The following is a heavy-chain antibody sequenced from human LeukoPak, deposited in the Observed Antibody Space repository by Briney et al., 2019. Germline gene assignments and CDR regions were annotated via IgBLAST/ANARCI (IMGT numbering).Heavy chain of an antibody. V-gene: IGHV3-21*01. Sequence: GGSQRLSCAASGFTFSYYSMNWVRQAPGKGLEWVASISSSSSYIYSDSVKGRFTISRDNAKNSLYLHIISLRAEDTAVYYCARAYCSDTSCYRYFDYWGQGTLVTVSS. CDR2: ISSSSSYI. CDR1: GFTFSYYS. J-gene: IGHJ4*02. CDR3: ARAYCSDTSCYRYFDY. D-gene: IGHD2-2*01.